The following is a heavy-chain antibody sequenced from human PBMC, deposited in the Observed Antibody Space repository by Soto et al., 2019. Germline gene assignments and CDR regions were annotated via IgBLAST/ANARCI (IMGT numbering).Heavy chain of an antibody. Sequence: EVQLVESGGGLVQPGRSLRLSCAASGFTFDDYAMLWVRQAPGKGLEWVSGISWNSGSIGYADSVKGRFTISRDNAKNSLYLQMNSLRAEDTALYYCAKDALRYSYEVHHINWFDPWGQGTLVTVSS. D-gene: IGHD5-18*01. CDR1: GFTFDDYA. CDR2: ISWNSGSI. J-gene: IGHJ5*02. V-gene: IGHV3-9*01. CDR3: AKDALRYSYEVHHINWFDP.